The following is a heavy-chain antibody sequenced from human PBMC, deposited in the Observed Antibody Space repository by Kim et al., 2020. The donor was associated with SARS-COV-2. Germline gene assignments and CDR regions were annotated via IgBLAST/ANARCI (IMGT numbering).Heavy chain of an antibody. Sequence: GGSLRLSCAASGFTFSSYWMSWVRQAPGKGLEWVANIKQDGSEKYYVDSVKGRFTISRDNAKNSLYLQMNSLRAEDTAVYYCVRLRYYYDSSGPKDAFDIWGQGTMVTVSS. CDR2: IKQDGSEK. V-gene: IGHV3-7*01. CDR1: GFTFSSYW. CDR3: VRLRYYYDSSGPKDAFDI. J-gene: IGHJ3*02. D-gene: IGHD3-22*01.